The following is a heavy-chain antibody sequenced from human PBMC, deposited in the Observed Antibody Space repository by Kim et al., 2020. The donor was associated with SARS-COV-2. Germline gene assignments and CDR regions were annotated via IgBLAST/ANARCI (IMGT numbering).Heavy chain of an antibody. CDR1: GFSFSSYS. Sequence: GGSLRLSCAASGFSFSSYSMAWVRQAPGKGLEWVASINRKSDYIYYTDSVKGRFIISRDNAKNPLHLQMNYLRAEDTAVYSCAKGPPAYAEPFDSWGQGT. CDR2: INRKSDYI. V-gene: IGHV3-21*01. J-gene: IGHJ4*03. CDR3: AKGPPAYAEPFDS. D-gene: IGHD2-2*01.